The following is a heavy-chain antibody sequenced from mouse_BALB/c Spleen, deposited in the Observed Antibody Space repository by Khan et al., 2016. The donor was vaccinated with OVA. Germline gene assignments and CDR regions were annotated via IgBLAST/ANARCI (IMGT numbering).Heavy chain of an antibody. CDR2: INPSTDYT. CDR1: GYTFTNYW. Sequence: QVQLQQSGAELAKPGASVKMSCKVSGYTFTNYWMHWVKQRPGQGLEWIGYINPSTDYTEYNQKFKDKASLTADKSSSTAYMQLTSLTSEDSALYYCVNHGSSSAWFTYWGQGTLVTVSA. D-gene: IGHD1-1*01. J-gene: IGHJ3*01. CDR3: VNHGSSSAWFTY. V-gene: IGHV1-7*01.